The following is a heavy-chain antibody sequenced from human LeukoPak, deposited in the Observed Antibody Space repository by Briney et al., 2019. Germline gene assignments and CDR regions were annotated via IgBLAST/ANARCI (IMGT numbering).Heavy chain of an antibody. CDR2: ISSNGGTI. CDR3: ARTPGDYDDY. D-gene: IGHD2-15*01. J-gene: IGHJ4*02. V-gene: IGHV3-11*04. Sequence: GGSLRLSCAASGFTFSDYYMSWIRQAPGKGLEWVSYISSNGGTISHADSVKGRFTISRDNAKNSLYLQMNSLRADDTAVYYCARTPGDYDDYWGQGTLVTVSS. CDR1: GFTFSDYY.